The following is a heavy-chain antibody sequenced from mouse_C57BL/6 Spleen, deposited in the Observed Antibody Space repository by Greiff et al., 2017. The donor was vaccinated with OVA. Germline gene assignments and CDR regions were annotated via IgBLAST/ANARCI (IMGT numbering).Heavy chain of an antibody. V-gene: IGHV1-64*01. CDR1: GYTFTSYW. CDR2: IHPNSGST. CDR3: ARKSATGYFDY. Sequence: QVQLKQPGAELVKPGASVKLSCKASGYTFTSYWLHWVKQRPGQGLEWIGMIHPNSGSTNYNEKFKSKTTLTVDKSSSTAYMQLSSLTSEDSAVYYCARKSATGYFDYWGQGTTLTVSS. D-gene: IGHD1-1*01. J-gene: IGHJ2*01.